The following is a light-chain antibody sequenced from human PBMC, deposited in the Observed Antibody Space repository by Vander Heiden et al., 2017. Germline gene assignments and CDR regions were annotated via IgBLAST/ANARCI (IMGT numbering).Light chain of an antibody. CDR3: QKYNSAPWT. CDR1: QGISNY. V-gene: IGKV1-27*01. Sequence: DLRMSPSPSSLNEPVGDRVTITWRASQGISNYLAWYQQKPGKSPMLLSYAVSTLHSGVPSRFSGSGSGTDFTLTINSLQPEDVATYYCQKYNSAPWTFDQGTKVEIK. CDR2: AVS. J-gene: IGKJ1*01.